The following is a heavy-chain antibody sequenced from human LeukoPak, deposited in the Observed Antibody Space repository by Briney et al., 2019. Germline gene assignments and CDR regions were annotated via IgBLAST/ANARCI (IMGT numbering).Heavy chain of an antibody. CDR2: ISSSSSYI. D-gene: IGHD3-10*01. V-gene: IGHV3-21*01. CDR1: GFTFSSYS. J-gene: IGHJ4*02. CDR3: ARDRDDYGSGSYSDY. Sequence: GGSLRLSCAASGFTFSSYSMNWVRQAPRKGLEWVSSISSSSSYIYYADSVKGRFTISRDNAKNSLYLQMNSLRAEDTAVYYCARDRDDYGSGSYSDYWGQGTLVTVSS.